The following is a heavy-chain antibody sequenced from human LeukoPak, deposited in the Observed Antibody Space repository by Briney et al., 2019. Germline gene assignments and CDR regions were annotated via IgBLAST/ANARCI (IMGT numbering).Heavy chain of an antibody. CDR3: AKELLGKGALDY. D-gene: IGHD3-16*01. Sequence: PGGSLRLSCAASGFTFDDYAMHWARHAPGKGPEWVSGIFGNSATIRYADSVKGRFTVSRDNAKNSLYLQMNSLRSEDTAFYYCAKELLGKGALDYWGQGALVTVSS. V-gene: IGHV3-9*01. J-gene: IGHJ4*02. CDR1: GFTFDDYA. CDR2: IFGNSATI.